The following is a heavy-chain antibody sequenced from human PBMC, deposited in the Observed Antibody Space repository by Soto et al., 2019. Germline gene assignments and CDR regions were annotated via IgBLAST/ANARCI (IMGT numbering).Heavy chain of an antibody. CDR3: AKDRSENFWVYYYAMDV. CDR2: ISGRSSGT. V-gene: IGHV3-23*01. CDR1: GFNFGAYA. Sequence: GALRLACEASGFNFGAYAMSWVRQAPGKGLEWVSGISGRSSGTYYTDSVKGRFTISRDNSKNTVYLQMNSLRGEDTAVYYCAKDRSENFWVYYYAMDVWGQGTAVTVSS. D-gene: IGHD6-19*01. J-gene: IGHJ6*02.